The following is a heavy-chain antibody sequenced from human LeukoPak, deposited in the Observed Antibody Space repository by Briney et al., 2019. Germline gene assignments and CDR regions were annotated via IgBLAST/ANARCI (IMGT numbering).Heavy chain of an antibody. Sequence: PSETLSLTCTVSGGSISSGGYYWSWIRQHPGKGLEWIGYIYYSGSTYYNPSLKSRVTISVDTSKNQFSLKLSSVTPEDTAVYYCAREYSSAYDYWGQGTLVTVSS. D-gene: IGHD6-19*01. CDR3: AREYSSAYDY. CDR2: IYYSGST. J-gene: IGHJ4*02. V-gene: IGHV4-31*03. CDR1: GGSISSGGYY.